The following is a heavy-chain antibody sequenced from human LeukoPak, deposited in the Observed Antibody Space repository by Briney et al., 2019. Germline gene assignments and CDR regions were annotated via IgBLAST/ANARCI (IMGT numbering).Heavy chain of an antibody. CDR1: GFTVSIYD. V-gene: IGHV3-53*01. D-gene: IGHD3-16*01. Sequence: GGSLRLSCAASGFTVSIYDMCWVRQAPGKGLEWVSLISSDTTTYYADSVKGRFTISRDNSKNTLYLQMNSLRAEDTAVYYCAKEDPLGAFDIWGQGTMVTVSS. CDR3: AKEDPLGAFDI. J-gene: IGHJ3*02. CDR2: ISSDTTT.